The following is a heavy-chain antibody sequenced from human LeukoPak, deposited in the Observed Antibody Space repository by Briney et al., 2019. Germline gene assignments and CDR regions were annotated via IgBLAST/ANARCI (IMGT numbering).Heavy chain of an antibody. Sequence: GGSPRLSCVASGFSFPSHTMTWVRQAPGKGLEWVSSISASGTSTYYADSVKGRFTISRDNSKNTLYLQMNSLRVEDTAVYYCARAWSTATIGRYFDYWGERTVVSVSS. V-gene: IGHV3-23*01. CDR3: ARAWSTATIGRYFDY. CDR2: ISASGTST. D-gene: IGHD5-24*01. CDR1: GFSFPSHT. J-gene: IGHJ4*02.